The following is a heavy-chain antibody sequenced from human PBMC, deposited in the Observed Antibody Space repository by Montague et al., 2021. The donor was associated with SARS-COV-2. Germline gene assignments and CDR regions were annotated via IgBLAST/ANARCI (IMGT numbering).Heavy chain of an antibody. V-gene: IGHV2-70*18. Sequence: VTPTQTLSLTCTFSGFSLSTSKMCVSWIRQSPGKALEWLALIDXSYGKYCNTSLKTRLTISEDPSKNQVVLTMTNMDPVDTATYFCARSAPSSGGSCFSGCFDHWGQGTLVIVSS. CDR2: IDXSYGK. D-gene: IGHD2-15*01. CDR1: GFSLSTSKMC. CDR3: ARSAPSSGGSCFSGCFDH. J-gene: IGHJ5*02.